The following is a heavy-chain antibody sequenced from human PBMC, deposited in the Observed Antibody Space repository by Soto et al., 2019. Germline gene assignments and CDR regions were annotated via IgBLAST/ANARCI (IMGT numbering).Heavy chain of an antibody. J-gene: IGHJ4*02. D-gene: IGHD3-10*01. CDR3: YFNGF. Sequence: SVTLSFTCAVSAYSISSSNRWGWIRQPRGKGLEWIGYIYYSGTTYYNPSLKSRVTMSVDTSKNQFSLNLNSVTAADTAVYYCYFNGFWGQGTLVTVSS. V-gene: IGHV4-28*01. CDR1: AYSISSSNR. CDR2: IYYSGTT.